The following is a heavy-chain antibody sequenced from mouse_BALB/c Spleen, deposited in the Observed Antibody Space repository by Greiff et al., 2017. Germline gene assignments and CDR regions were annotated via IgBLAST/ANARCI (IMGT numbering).Heavy chain of an antibody. J-gene: IGHJ3*01. CDR2: ISYSGST. CDR1: GYSITSDYA. CDR3: ARAGSSQAWFAY. V-gene: IGHV3-2*02. Sequence: EVQLQESGPGLVKPSQSLSLTCTVTGYSITSDYAWNWIRQFPGNKLEWMGYISYSGSTSYNPSLKSRISITRDTSKNQFFLQLNSVTTEDTATYYCARAGSSQAWFAYWGQGTLVTVSA.